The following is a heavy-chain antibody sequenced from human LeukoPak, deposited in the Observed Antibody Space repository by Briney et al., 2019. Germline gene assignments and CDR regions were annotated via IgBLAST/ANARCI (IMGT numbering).Heavy chain of an antibody. V-gene: IGHV4-59*01. CDR3: ARSLSGSYYY. CDR2: IYDNENT. J-gene: IGHJ4*02. Sequence: SETLSLTCTVSGGSISSYYWSWIRQPPGKGLEWIGYIYDNENTNYNPSLKSRVTISIDTSKNQFSLKLSSVTAADTAVYYCARSLSGSYYYWGQGTLVTVSS. D-gene: IGHD3-10*01. CDR1: GGSISSYY.